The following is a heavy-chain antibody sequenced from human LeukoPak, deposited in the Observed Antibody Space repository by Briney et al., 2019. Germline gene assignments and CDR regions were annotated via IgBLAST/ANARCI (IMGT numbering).Heavy chain of an antibody. D-gene: IGHD3-22*01. CDR1: GGSISSGDYY. CDR3: ASQYYYDSSGYLHHYYDMDV. Sequence: PSETLSLTCTVSGGSISSGDYYWSWIRQPPGKGLEWIGYIYYSGSTYYNPSLRSRVTISVDTSKDQFSLKLNSVTAADTAVYYCASQYYYDSSGYLHHYYDMDVWGQGTTVTVSS. CDR2: IYYSGST. V-gene: IGHV4-30-4*01. J-gene: IGHJ6*02.